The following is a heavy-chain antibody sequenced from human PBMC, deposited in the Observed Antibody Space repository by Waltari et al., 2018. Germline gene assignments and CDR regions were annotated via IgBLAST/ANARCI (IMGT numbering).Heavy chain of an antibody. V-gene: IGHV1-2*04. D-gene: IGHD6-19*01. CDR3: ARLRSSGWWHRYYYYGMDV. Sequence: QVQLVQSGAEVKKPGASVKVSCKASGYTFTGYYMHWVRQAPGQGLEWMGWINPNSGGTNYAQKFQGWVTMTRDTSKNQFSLKLSSVTAADTAVYYCARLRSSGWWHRYYYYGMDVWGQGTTVTVSS. J-gene: IGHJ6*02. CDR1: GYTFTGYY. CDR2: INPNSGGT.